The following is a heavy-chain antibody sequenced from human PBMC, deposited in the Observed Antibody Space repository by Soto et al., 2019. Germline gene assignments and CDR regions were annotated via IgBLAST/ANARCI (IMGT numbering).Heavy chain of an antibody. CDR3: ARSIGYYDSSGLNWFDP. V-gene: IGHV4-59*01. D-gene: IGHD3-22*01. CDR2: IYYSGST. Sequence: PSETLSLTCTVSGGSISSYYWSWIRQPPGKGLEWIGYIYYSGSTNYNPSLKSRVTISVDTSKNQFSLKLSSVTAADTAVYYCARSIGYYDSSGLNWFDPWGQGNLVTVS. CDR1: GGSISSYY. J-gene: IGHJ5*02.